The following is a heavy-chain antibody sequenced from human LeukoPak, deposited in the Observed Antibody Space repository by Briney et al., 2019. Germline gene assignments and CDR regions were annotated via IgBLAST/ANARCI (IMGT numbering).Heavy chain of an antibody. CDR1: GGSISSYY. V-gene: IGHV4-59*01. D-gene: IGHD1-14*01. Sequence: PSETLSLTCTVSGGSISSYYWSWIRQPPGKGLEWIGYIYYSGSTNYNPSLKSRVTISVDTSKNQFSLKLSSVTAADTAVYYCARAPPYRYFDYWGQGTLVTVSS. CDR2: IYYSGST. J-gene: IGHJ4*02. CDR3: ARAPPYRYFDY.